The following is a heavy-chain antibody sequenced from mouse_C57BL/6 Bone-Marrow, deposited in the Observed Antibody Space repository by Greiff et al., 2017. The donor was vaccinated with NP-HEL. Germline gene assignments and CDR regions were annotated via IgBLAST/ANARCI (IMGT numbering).Heavy chain of an antibody. CDR3: TALTTVVATEAY. CDR1: GFNIKDDY. V-gene: IGHV14-4*01. D-gene: IGHD1-1*01. CDR2: IDPENGDT. Sequence: EVKLQESGAELVRPGASVKLSCTASGFNIKDDYMHWVKQRPEQGLEWIGWIDPENGDTEYASKFQGKATITADTSSNTAYLQLSSLTSEDTAVYYCTALTTVVATEAYWGQGTLVTVSA. J-gene: IGHJ3*01.